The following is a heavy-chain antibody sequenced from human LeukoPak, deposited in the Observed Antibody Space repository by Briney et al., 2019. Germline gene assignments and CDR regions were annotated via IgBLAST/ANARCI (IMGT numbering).Heavy chain of an antibody. J-gene: IGHJ4*02. CDR2: IYHSGST. CDR1: GYSISSGYY. V-gene: IGHV4-38-2*02. CDR3: ARDGKGFWSGYYLN. Sequence: SETLSLTCTVSGYSISSGYYWGWIRQPPGKGLEWIGSIYHSGSTYYNPSLKSRVTISVDTSKNQFSLKLSPVTAADTAVYYCARDGKGFWSGYYLNWGQGTLVTVSS. D-gene: IGHD3-3*01.